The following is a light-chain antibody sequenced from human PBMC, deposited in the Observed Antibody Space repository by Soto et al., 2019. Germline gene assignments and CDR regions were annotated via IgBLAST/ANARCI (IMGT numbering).Light chain of an antibody. CDR3: QTWGTGIHVV. Sequence: QSVLTQSPSASASLGASVKLTCTLSSGHSSYAIAWHQQQPEKGPRYLMKLDSDGSHTKGDAIPDRFSGSSSGAERYLTISSPQSEDEAAYYCQTWGTGIHVVFGGGTQLTVL. J-gene: IGLJ2*01. V-gene: IGLV4-69*01. CDR2: LDSDGSH. CDR1: SGHSSYA.